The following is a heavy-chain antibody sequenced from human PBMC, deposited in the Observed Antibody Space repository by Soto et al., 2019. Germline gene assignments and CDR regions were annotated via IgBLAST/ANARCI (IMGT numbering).Heavy chain of an antibody. J-gene: IGHJ3*02. Sequence: HGESLKISCKGSGYRFTNYWIGWVRQMPGKGLRWMGVIYPGDSDTRYSPSFQGQVTISADKSISTAYLQWSSLKASDTAIYYCASTDIVSTIDGAHDAFDIWGQGAMVTVSS. D-gene: IGHD5-12*01. CDR1: GYRFTNYW. CDR3: ASTDIVSTIDGAHDAFDI. V-gene: IGHV5-51*01. CDR2: IYPGDSDT.